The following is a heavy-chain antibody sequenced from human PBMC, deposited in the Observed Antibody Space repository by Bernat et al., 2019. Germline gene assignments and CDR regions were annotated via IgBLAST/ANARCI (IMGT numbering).Heavy chain of an antibody. CDR2: ISYDGSNK. V-gene: IGHV3-30-3*01. CDR1: GFTFSSYA. D-gene: IGHD6-19*01. J-gene: IGHJ4*02. CDR3: ARAPERVAGTGTYFDY. Sequence: QVQLVESGGGVVQPGRSLRLSCAASGFTFSSYAMHWVRQAPGKGLEWVAVISYDGSNKYYADSVKGRFTISRDISKNTLYLQMNSLRAEDTAVYYCARAPERVAGTGTYFDYWGQGTLVTVSS.